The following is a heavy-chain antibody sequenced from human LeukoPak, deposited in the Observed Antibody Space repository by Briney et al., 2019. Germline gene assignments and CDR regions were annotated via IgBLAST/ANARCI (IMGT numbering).Heavy chain of an antibody. Sequence: GGSLRLSCAASEFSVGSNYMTWVRQAPGKGLEWVSLIYSGGSTYYADSVKGRFTISRDNSKNTLYLQMNSLRAEDTAVYYCARGYYYDSSGYPENIWGQGTMVTVSS. CDR3: ARGYYYDSSGYPENI. J-gene: IGHJ3*02. D-gene: IGHD3-22*01. CDR2: IYSGGST. CDR1: EFSVGSNY. V-gene: IGHV3-66*01.